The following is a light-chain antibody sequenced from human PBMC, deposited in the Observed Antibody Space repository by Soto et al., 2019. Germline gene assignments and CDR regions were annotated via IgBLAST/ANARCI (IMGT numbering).Light chain of an antibody. J-gene: IGLJ1*01. V-gene: IGLV1-44*01. CDR3: ATWDDSLKGQGL. CDR1: ISNIGSNV. CDR2: VNN. Sequence: QPVLTPTPSVCGTPGQRVTISCSGRISNIGSNVVNWYQQLPGTAPKLLIYVNNQRPSGVPDRFSASKSGTSASLAINGLHSEDEADYYCATWDDSLKGQGLFGTGTKVNVL.